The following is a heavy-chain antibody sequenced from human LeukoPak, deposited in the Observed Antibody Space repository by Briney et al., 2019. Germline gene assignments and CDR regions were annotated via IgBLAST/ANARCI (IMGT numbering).Heavy chain of an antibody. CDR1: GFTFDDYA. CDR3: AKAHYYYYYMDV. Sequence: PGRSLRLSCAASGFTFDDYAMHWVRQAPGKGLEWVSGISWNSGSIGYADSAKGRFTISRDNAKNSLYLQMNSLRAEDTALYYCAKAHYYYYYMDVWGKGTTVTVSS. CDR2: ISWNSGSI. V-gene: IGHV3-9*01. J-gene: IGHJ6*03.